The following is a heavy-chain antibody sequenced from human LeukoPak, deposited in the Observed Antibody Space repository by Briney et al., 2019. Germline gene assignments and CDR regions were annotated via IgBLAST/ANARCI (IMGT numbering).Heavy chain of an antibody. CDR3: ARLNIVVVPAAIVGWFDP. D-gene: IGHD2-2*02. J-gene: IGHJ5*02. CDR1: GFTFRNFW. CDR2: INEDEGKR. Sequence: GGSLRLSCAASGFTFRNFWMSWVRQAPGKGLEWVANINEDEGKRFYVDSVKGRVTISRDNAKNSLYLQMNSLRAEDTAVYYCARLNIVVVPAAIVGWFDPWGQGTLVTVSS. V-gene: IGHV3-7*01.